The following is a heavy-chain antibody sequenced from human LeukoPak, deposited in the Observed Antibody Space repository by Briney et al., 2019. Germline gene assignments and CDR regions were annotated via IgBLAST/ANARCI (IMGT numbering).Heavy chain of an antibody. J-gene: IGHJ4*02. CDR1: GLTVSRHY. Sequence: GGSLRLSCAASGLTVSRHYMTWVRQAPGKGLEWLSVISTGGSTNYADSVKGRFTISRDSSKNTLFLQMSSLRADDTAVYYCARDDYYDSSGLDYWGQGTLVTVSS. V-gene: IGHV3-53*01. D-gene: IGHD3-22*01. CDR2: ISTGGST. CDR3: ARDDYYDSSGLDY.